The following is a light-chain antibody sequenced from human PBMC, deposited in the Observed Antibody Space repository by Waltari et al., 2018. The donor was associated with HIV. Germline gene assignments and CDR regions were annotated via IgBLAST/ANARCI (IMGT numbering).Light chain of an antibody. CDR1: SSNSGAGYD. CDR3: PSYASSLIGLYV. V-gene: IGLV1-40*01. J-gene: IGLJ1*01. Sequence: QSVLTQPPSVSGAQGQRVTISCTGSSSNSGAGYDVHWYQQLPGTAPKLLIYGNSHRPSAVPARFSCSKSCTSASLALTGLQPEDQSDYYCPSYASSLIGLYVFGTGTTVTVL. CDR2: GNS.